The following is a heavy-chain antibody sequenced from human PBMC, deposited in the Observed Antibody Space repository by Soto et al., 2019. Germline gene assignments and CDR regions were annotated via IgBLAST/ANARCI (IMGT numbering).Heavy chain of an antibody. J-gene: IGHJ4*02. CDR3: AREAGDYGHPYFDY. CDR2: IIPTFGTV. D-gene: IGHD3-10*01. CDR1: GDTFSSYA. Sequence: QLVQSGPEVKKPGSSVKVSCKSVGDTFSSYAVSWVRQAPGQGLEWMGGIIPTFGTVNYAQKFQGRATITADESTRLSYMELSSLKSEEPAVYYCAREAGDYGHPYFDYWGQGTLISVSS. V-gene: IGHV1-69*01.